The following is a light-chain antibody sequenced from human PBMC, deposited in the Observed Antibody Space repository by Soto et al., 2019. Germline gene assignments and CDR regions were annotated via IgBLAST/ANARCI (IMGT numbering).Light chain of an antibody. CDR2: DDS. J-gene: IGLJ1*01. CDR3: HVWDSSSEHV. V-gene: IGLV3-21*02. Sequence: SSALAQPPSVSVAPGQTARITCGGNNIGSKSVHWYQQKPGQAPVLVVDDDSDRPSGIPERFSGSNSGNTATLTISRVEAGDEADYFCHVWDSSSEHVFGTGTKVTVL. CDR1: NIGSKS.